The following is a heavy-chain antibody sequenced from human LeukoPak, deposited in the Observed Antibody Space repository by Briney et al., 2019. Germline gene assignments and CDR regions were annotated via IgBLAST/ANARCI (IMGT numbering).Heavy chain of an antibody. Sequence: PGGSLRLSCAGSGFTFSSYAMNWVRQAPGKGLEWVSTISGSGGAGTYYADSVKGRFTVSRDNSRNTLYLPMNSLRAEDTAVYYCVKDRGGSPFYGMDVWGQGTTVTVSS. J-gene: IGHJ6*02. CDR1: GFTFSSYA. V-gene: IGHV3-23*01. CDR3: VKDRGGSPFYGMDV. CDR2: ISGSGGAGT. D-gene: IGHD1-26*01.